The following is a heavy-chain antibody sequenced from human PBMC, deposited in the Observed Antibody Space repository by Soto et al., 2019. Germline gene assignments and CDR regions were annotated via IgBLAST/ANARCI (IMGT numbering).Heavy chain of an antibody. V-gene: IGHV1-8*01. CDR3: ARLKQDYAVA. J-gene: IGHJ5*02. CDR1: GYTFTSYD. D-gene: IGHD3-16*01. Sequence: QVQLVQSGAEVKKPGASVKVSCKASGYTFTSYDINWVRQATGQGLEWMGWMNPNSGNTAYAQKVXGXAXMXXDTSISTAYMELSSLRSEDTAVYYCARLKQDYAVAWGQGTLVTVSS. CDR2: MNPNSGNT.